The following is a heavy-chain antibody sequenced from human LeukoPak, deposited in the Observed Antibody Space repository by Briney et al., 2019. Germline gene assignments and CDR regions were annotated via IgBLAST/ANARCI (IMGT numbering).Heavy chain of an antibody. J-gene: IGHJ5*02. CDR1: VFTFSSYA. CDR3: ATLNNKWFDP. CDR2: ISGSGGST. V-gene: IGHV3-23*01. D-gene: IGHD2/OR15-2a*01. Sequence: GGSLRLSCAASVFTFSSYAMSWVRQTPGKGLEGVSAISGSGGSTYYADSVKGRFTISRDNYKNTLYLQMNSMRAEDTAVYYCATLNNKWFDPWGQGTLVTVSS.